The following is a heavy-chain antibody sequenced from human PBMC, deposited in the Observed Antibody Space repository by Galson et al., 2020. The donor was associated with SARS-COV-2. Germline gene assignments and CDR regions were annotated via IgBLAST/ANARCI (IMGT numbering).Heavy chain of an antibody. D-gene: IGHD3-22*01. CDR1: GYTFTSYG. J-gene: IGHJ6*03. Sequence: ASVKVSCKASGYTFTSYGISWVRQAPGQGLEWMGWINTNTGNPTYAQGFTGRFVFSLDTSVSTAYLQISSLKAEDTAVYYCARDGYYDSSGYYQPYYYYYMDVWGKGTTVTVSS. CDR3: ARDGYYDSSGYYQPYYYYYMDV. CDR2: INTNTGNP. V-gene: IGHV7-4-1*02.